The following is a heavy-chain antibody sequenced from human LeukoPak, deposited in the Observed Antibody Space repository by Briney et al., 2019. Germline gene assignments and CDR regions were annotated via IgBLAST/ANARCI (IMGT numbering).Heavy chain of an antibody. CDR1: GFTFSSYA. D-gene: IGHD6-13*01. CDR3: AREFRYSSSWYDNYYYGMDV. V-gene: IGHV3-30*04. CDR2: ISYDGSNK. J-gene: IGHJ6*04. Sequence: PGRSLRLSCAASGFTFSSYAMHWVRQAPGKGLEWEAVISYDGSNKYYADSVKGRFTISRDNSKDTLYLQMNSLRAEDTAVYYCAREFRYSSSWYDNYYYGMDVWGKGTTVTVSS.